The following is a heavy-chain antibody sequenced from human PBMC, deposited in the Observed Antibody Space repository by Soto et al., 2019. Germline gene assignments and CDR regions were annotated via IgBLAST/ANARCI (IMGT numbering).Heavy chain of an antibody. CDR3: ASEYCSGGSCSLYYGMDV. V-gene: IGHV1-3*01. Sequence: QVQLVQSGAEVKKPGASVKVSCKASGYTFTSYAMHWVRQAPGQRLEWMGWINAGNGNTKYSQKFQGRVTITRDTSASTAYMVLSSLRSEETAVYYCASEYCSGGSCSLYYGMDVWGQGTTVTVSS. J-gene: IGHJ6*02. CDR2: INAGNGNT. D-gene: IGHD2-15*01. CDR1: GYTFTSYA.